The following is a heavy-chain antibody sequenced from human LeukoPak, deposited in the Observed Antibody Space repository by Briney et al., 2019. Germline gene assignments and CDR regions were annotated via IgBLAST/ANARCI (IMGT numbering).Heavy chain of an antibody. CDR3: ARQYSSSSREVDY. V-gene: IGHV5-51*01. J-gene: IGHJ4*02. CDR2: ICPGDSDT. Sequence: GESLKISCKGSGYSFTSYWIGWVRQMPGKGLEWMGIICPGDSDTRYSPSFQGQVTISADKSISTAYLQWSSLKASDTAMYYCARQYSSSSREVDYWGQGTLVTVSS. D-gene: IGHD6-6*01. CDR1: GYSFTSYW.